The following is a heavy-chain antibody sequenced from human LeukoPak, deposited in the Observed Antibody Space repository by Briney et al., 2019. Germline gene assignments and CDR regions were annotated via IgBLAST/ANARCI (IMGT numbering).Heavy chain of an antibody. Sequence: ASVKVSCKASGYTSTGYYMHWVRQAPGQGLEWMGWINPNSGGTNYAQKFQGRVTMTRDTSISTAYMELSRLRSDDTAVYYCARGEYSSQPGLRYWGQGTLVTVSS. CDR1: GYTSTGYY. CDR3: ARGEYSSQPGLRY. D-gene: IGHD6-6*01. CDR2: INPNSGGT. V-gene: IGHV1-2*02. J-gene: IGHJ4*02.